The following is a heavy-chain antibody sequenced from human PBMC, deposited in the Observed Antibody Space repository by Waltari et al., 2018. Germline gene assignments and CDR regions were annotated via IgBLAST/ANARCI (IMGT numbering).Heavy chain of an antibody. D-gene: IGHD2-15*01. CDR1: GGSISSGDYY. CDR3: ARDMLGYCSGGSCLETAYFDY. CDR2: IYYSGST. Sequence: QVQLQESGQGLVKPSQTLSLTCTVSGGSISSGDYYWSWIRQPPGKGLEWIGYIYYSGSTYYNPSLKSRVTISVDTSKNQFSLKLSSVTAADTAVYYCARDMLGYCSGGSCLETAYFDYWGQGTLVTVSS. J-gene: IGHJ4*02. V-gene: IGHV4-30-4*08.